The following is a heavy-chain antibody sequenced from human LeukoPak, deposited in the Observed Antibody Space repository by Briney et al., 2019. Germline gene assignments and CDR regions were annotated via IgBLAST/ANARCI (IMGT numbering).Heavy chain of an antibody. J-gene: IGHJ4*02. CDR2: ISAYNGNT. Sequence: ASVKVSCKASGYTFTSYGISWVRQAPGQGLEWMGWISAYNGNTNYAQKLQGRVTMTTDTSTSTAYMELRSLRSDDTAVYYCATVAVRVAMITFGGVIPGHDWGQGTLVTVSS. CDR3: ATVAVRVAMITFGGVIPGHD. D-gene: IGHD3-16*02. V-gene: IGHV1-18*01. CDR1: GYTFTSYG.